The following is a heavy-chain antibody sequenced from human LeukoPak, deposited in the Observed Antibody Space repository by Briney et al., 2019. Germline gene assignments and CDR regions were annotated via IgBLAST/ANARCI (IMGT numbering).Heavy chain of an antibody. V-gene: IGHV1-2*06. J-gene: IGHJ5*02. D-gene: IGHD3-10*01. CDR1: GYTFTGYY. Sequence: ASVKVSCKASGYTFTGYYMHWVRQAPGQGLEWMGRINRNRGEPKYAQKFQGRVTMTRDTSISTAYMELSRLRSDDTAVYYCARDYVTMVRGANWFDPWGQGTLVTVSS. CDR3: ARDYVTMVRGANWFDP. CDR2: INRNRGEP.